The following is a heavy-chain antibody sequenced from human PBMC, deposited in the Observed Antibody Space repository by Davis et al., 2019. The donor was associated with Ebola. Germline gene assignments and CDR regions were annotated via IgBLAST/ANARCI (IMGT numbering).Heavy chain of an antibody. D-gene: IGHD6-25*01. V-gene: IGHV3-23*01. Sequence: GESLKISCAASGFTFSSYAMSWVRQAPGKWLEWVSAISGSGGSTYYADSVKGRFTISRDNSKNTLYLQMNSLRAEDTAVYYCARDRIPAGYYYGMDVWGQGTTVTVSS. CDR2: ISGSGGST. J-gene: IGHJ6*02. CDR1: GFTFSSYA. CDR3: ARDRIPAGYYYGMDV.